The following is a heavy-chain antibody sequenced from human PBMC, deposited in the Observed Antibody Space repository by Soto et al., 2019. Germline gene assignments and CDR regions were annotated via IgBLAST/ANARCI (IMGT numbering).Heavy chain of an antibody. CDR3: AREVPSRYFDL. V-gene: IGHV4-34*01. Sequence: QVRLQQWGAGLLKPSETLPLTCAVYGGSFSDYYWSWIRQPPGKGLEWIGEINHSGSTNYNPSLNIRVSISVGTSKNQFSLELNSVTAADTAVYYCAREVPSRYFDLWGRGTPVTVSS. CDR2: INHSGST. J-gene: IGHJ2*01. D-gene: IGHD3-10*01. CDR1: GGSFSDYY.